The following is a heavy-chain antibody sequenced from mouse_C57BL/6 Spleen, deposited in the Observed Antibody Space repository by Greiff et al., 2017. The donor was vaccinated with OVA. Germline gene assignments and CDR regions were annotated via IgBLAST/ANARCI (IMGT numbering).Heavy chain of an antibody. CDR1: GYSITSGYY. CDR2: ISYDGSN. J-gene: IGHJ4*01. CDR3: AREHGYSGGAMDY. D-gene: IGHD2-3*01. Sequence: EVHLVESGPGLVKPSQSLSLTCSVTGYSITSGYYWNWIRQFPGNKLEWMGYISYDGSNNYNPSLKNRISITRDTSKNQFFLKLNSVTTEDTATYYCAREHGYSGGAMDYWGQGTSVTVSS. V-gene: IGHV3-6*01.